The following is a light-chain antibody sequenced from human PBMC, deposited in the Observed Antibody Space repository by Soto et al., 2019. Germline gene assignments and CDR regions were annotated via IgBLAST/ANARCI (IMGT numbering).Light chain of an antibody. Sequence: EILMTQSPATLSVSPGERATLSCRASQTVTGALAWYQQKPGQAPRLLIYGASTRASGIPDRFSGSGSGTEFTLTISSLQSEDFAVYYCQQYNDCPPYTFFQGTNVEIK. CDR3: QQYNDCPPYT. CDR2: GAS. J-gene: IGKJ2*01. CDR1: QTVTGA. V-gene: IGKV3-15*01.